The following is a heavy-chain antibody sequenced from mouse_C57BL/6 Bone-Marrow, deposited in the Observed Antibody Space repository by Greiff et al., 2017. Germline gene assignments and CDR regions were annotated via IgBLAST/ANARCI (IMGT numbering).Heavy chain of an antibody. CDR3: ARGGGWYFDV. Sequence: VQLQQPGAELVKPGASVKMSCKASGYTFTSYWITWVKQRPGQGLEWIGDIYPGSGSTNYNEKLKSKATLTVDTSSSTAYMQLSSLTSEDSAVYYCARGGGWYFDVWGTGTTVTVSS. V-gene: IGHV1-55*01. CDR1: GYTFTSYW. CDR2: IYPGSGST. J-gene: IGHJ1*03.